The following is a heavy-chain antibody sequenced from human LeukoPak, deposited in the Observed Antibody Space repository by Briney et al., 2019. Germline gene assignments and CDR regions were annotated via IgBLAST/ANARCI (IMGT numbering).Heavy chain of an antibody. CDR1: GFTFSSYA. V-gene: IGHV3-7*01. J-gene: IGHJ4*02. CDR3: ARDSPVDY. CDR2: IKQDGSEK. Sequence: PGGSLRLSCAASGFTFSSYAMHWVRQAPGKGLEWVANIKQDGSEKYYVDSVKGRFTISRDNAKNSLYLQMNSLRAEDTAVYYCARDSPVDYWGQGTLVTVSS.